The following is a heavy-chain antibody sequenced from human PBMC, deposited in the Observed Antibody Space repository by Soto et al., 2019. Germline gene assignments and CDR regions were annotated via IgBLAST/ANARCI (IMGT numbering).Heavy chain of an antibody. V-gene: IGHV1-69*13. CDR1: GGTFSSYA. CDR2: IIPIFGIA. Sequence: ASVKVSCKASGGTFSSYAISWVRQAPGQGLEWMGGIIPIFGIANYAQKFQGRVTITADESTSTAYMELSSLRSEDTAVYYCAMGYCSSTRCYQDTYGMDVWGQGTTVTVSS. J-gene: IGHJ6*02. D-gene: IGHD2-2*01. CDR3: AMGYCSSTRCYQDTYGMDV.